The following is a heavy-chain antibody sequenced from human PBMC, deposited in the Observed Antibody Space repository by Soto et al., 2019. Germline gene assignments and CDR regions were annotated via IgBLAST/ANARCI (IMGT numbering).Heavy chain of an antibody. CDR1: GGSISSGGYS. V-gene: IGHV4-30-2*01. J-gene: IGHJ5*02. CDR3: ARARSDRWFDH. CDR2: IYHSGST. Sequence: QLQLQESGSGLVKPSQTLSLTCAVSGGSISSGGYSWRWIRQPPGKGLEWIGYIYHSGSTYYNPSRKSRVTMSVDRSKNQFALQLSSVNAADTAVYDCARARSDRWFDHWGQGTLVTVSS.